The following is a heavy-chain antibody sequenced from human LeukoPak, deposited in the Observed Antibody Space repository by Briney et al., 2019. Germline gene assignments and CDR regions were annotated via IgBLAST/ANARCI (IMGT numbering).Heavy chain of an antibody. Sequence: SETLSLTCTVSGGSISSCSYYWGWLRQPPGKGLEWLGSIYYSGSTYYNPSLKSRVTISVDTSKNQFSLKLSSVTAADTAVYYCARDGGVGASPDDAFDIWGQGTMVTVSS. CDR3: ARDGGVGASPDDAFDI. J-gene: IGHJ3*02. CDR1: GGSISSCSYY. CDR2: IYYSGST. D-gene: IGHD1-26*01. V-gene: IGHV4-39*07.